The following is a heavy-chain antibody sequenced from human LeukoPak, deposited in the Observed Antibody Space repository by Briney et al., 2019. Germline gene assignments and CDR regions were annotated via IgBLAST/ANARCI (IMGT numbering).Heavy chain of an antibody. Sequence: PGGSLRLSCAASGFTFSSYAMHWVRQAPGKGLEYVSAISSNGGSTYYADSVKGRFTISRDNSKNTLYLQMNSLRAEDTAIYFCAKVVQYTASTGTGLDYWGQGTLVTVSS. CDR2: ISSNGGST. J-gene: IGHJ4*02. CDR3: AKVVQYTASTGTGLDY. V-gene: IGHV3-64*04. CDR1: GFTFSSYA. D-gene: IGHD6-13*01.